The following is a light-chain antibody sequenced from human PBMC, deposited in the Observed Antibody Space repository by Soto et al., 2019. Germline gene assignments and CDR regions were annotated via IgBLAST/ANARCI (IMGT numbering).Light chain of an antibody. CDR3: QHYNSYSEA. J-gene: IGKJ1*01. CDR2: KAS. CDR1: QTISSW. V-gene: IGKV1-5*03. Sequence: DLQMTQSPSTLSGSVGDRVTITCRASQTISSWLAWYQQKPGKAPKLLIYKASTLKSGVPSRFSGSGSGTEFTLPISSLQPDDFATSYCQHYNSYSEAFGQGTKVELK.